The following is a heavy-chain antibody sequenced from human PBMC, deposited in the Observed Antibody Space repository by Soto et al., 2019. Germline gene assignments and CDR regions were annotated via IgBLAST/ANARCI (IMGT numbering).Heavy chain of an antibody. Sequence: PSETLSLTCIVSGDSISGSSHWWAWIRQPPGRGLEWIGSVHYSGRTYYNPSLKSRVDISVDTSKNQISLNLNYMTAADTAVYYCARLTRTTIFGVVSRDEFWGQGTLVTVSS. CDR1: GDSISGSSHW. CDR3: ARLTRTTIFGVVSRDEF. J-gene: IGHJ1*01. CDR2: VHYSGRT. V-gene: IGHV4-39*01. D-gene: IGHD3-3*01.